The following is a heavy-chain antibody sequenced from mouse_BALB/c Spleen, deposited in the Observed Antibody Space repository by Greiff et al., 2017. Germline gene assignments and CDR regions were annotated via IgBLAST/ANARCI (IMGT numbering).Heavy chain of an antibody. CDR3: ARCYGSSGFDY. V-gene: IGHV1-69*02. J-gene: IGHJ2*01. CDR1: GYTFTSYW. D-gene: IGHD1-1*01. Sequence: QVQLQQSGAELVKPGASVKLSCKASGYTFTSYWMHWVKQRPGQGLEWIGEIDPSDSYTNFNQKFKGKATLTVDKSSSTAYMQLSSLTSEDSAVYYCARCYGSSGFDYWGQGTTLTVSS. CDR2: IDPSDSYT.